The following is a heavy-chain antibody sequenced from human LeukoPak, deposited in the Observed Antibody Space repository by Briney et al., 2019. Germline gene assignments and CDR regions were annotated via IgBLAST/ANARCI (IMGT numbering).Heavy chain of an antibody. Sequence: GESLKISCKGSGSPFTSYWIAWVRQIPGKGLAWVGLIYPTDSDTRYSPSFQGQVTISADKSISTAYLQWNSLKASDTAMYYCARRGYSGYDLQYFDSWGQGTLVTVSS. CDR2: IYPTDSDT. V-gene: IGHV5-51*01. CDR3: ARRGYSGYDLQYFDS. CDR1: GSPFTSYW. J-gene: IGHJ4*02. D-gene: IGHD5-12*01.